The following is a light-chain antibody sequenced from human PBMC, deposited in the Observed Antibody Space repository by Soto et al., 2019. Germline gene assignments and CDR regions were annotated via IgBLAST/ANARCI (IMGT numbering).Light chain of an antibody. V-gene: IGKV2-28*01. CDR3: MQSLQNPYT. Sequence: DIVLTQSPLSLPVTPGEPASISCRSSQSLLLPNGYNYLDWFLQKPGQSPQLLIYLGSNRASGVPDRFSGSGSGRDFTLKISRVAAEDVGVFYCMQSLQNPYTFGQGTKLEIK. CDR1: QSLLLPNGYNY. J-gene: IGKJ2*01. CDR2: LGS.